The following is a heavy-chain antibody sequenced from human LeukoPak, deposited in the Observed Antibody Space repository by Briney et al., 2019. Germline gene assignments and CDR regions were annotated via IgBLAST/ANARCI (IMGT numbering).Heavy chain of an antibody. CDR3: ARDFYYDSSGDDY. CDR1: GYTFTGYY. CDR2: INPNSGGT. D-gene: IGHD3-22*01. J-gene: IGHJ4*02. V-gene: IGHV1-2*02. Sequence: ASVKVSCKASGYTFTGYYMHWVRQAPGQGLEWMGWINPNSGGTSYAQKFQGRVTMTRDTSISTAYMELSRLRSDDTAVYYCARDFYYDSSGDDYWGQGTLVTVSS.